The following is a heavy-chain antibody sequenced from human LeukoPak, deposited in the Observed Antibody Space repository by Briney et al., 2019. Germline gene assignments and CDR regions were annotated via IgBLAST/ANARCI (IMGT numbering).Heavy chain of an antibody. V-gene: IGHV1-2*02. CDR1: GYTFTGYY. D-gene: IGHD3-3*01. J-gene: IGHJ5*02. CDR3: ARGLGFTYYDFWSGYRNWFDP. Sequence: ASVKVSCKASGYTFTGYYMHWVRQAPGQGLEWMGWINPNSGGTNYAQKFQGRVTMTRNTSISTAYMELSSLRSEDTAVYYCARGLGFTYYDFWSGYRNWFDPWGQGTLVTVSS. CDR2: INPNSGGT.